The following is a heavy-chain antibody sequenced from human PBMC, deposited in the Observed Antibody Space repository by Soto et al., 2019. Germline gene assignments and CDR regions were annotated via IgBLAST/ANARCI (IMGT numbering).Heavy chain of an antibody. CDR3: ARHSSSWYYYFDY. V-gene: IGHV2-26*01. D-gene: IGHD6-13*01. CDR1: GFSLSNARMG. Sequence: SGPTLVNPTETLTLTCIVSGFSLSNARMGVSWIRQPPGKALEWLAHIFSNDEKSYSTSLKSRLTISKDTSKSQVVLTMTNMDPVDTATYYCARHSSSWYYYFDYWGQGTLVTVSS. CDR2: IFSNDEK. J-gene: IGHJ4*02.